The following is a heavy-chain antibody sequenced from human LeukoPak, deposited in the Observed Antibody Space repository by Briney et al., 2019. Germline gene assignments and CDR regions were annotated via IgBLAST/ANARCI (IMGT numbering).Heavy chain of an antibody. CDR2: INPNSGGT. Sequence: ASVKVSCKASGYTFTSCAMNWVRQAPGQGFEWMGWINPNSGGTNYAQNFQGRVTMTRDTSISTAYMELSRLRSDDTAVYYCARDFGRSAAVIDYWGQGTLVTVTS. V-gene: IGHV1-2*02. J-gene: IGHJ4*02. D-gene: IGHD4-17*01. CDR3: ARDFGRSAAVIDY. CDR1: GYTFTSCA.